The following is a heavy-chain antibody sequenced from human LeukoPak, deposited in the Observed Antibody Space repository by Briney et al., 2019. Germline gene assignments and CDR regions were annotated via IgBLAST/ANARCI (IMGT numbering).Heavy chain of an antibody. CDR1: GGSISSSSYY. J-gene: IGHJ4*02. Sequence: SSETLSLTCTVSGGSISSSSYYWGWIRQPPGKGLEWIGSIYYSGSTYYNPSLKSRVTISVDTSKNQFSLKLSSVTAADTAVYYCARAITMVRGRPFDYWGQGTLVTVSS. CDR2: IYYSGST. CDR3: ARAITMVRGRPFDY. V-gene: IGHV4-39*01. D-gene: IGHD3-10*01.